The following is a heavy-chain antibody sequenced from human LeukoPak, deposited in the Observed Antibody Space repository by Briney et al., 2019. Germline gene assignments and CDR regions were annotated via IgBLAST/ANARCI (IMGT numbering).Heavy chain of an antibody. CDR1: GYTFTGYY. CDR2: INPNGADT. Sequence: ASVKVSCKASGYTFTGYYMHWVRQAPGQRLEWMGWINPNGADTNYAQKFQGRVTITADKSTSTAYMELSSLRSEDTAVYYCARGRPTTSIAAAGVNWFDPWGQGTLVTVSS. CDR3: ARGRPTTSIAAAGVNWFDP. D-gene: IGHD6-13*01. J-gene: IGHJ5*02. V-gene: IGHV1-2*02.